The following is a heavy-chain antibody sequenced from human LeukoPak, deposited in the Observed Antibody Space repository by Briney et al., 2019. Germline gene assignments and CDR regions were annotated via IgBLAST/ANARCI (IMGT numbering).Heavy chain of an antibody. Sequence: GASVRVSCKASGYTFTSYGISWVRHAPGQGLEWMGWISAYNGNTNYAQKLQGRVTMTTDTSTSTAYMELRRLRSDDTAVYYCARVVATRRSDIWGQGTMVTVSS. CDR2: ISAYNGNT. CDR1: GYTFTSYG. J-gene: IGHJ3*02. CDR3: ARVVATRRSDI. D-gene: IGHD5-12*01. V-gene: IGHV1-18*01.